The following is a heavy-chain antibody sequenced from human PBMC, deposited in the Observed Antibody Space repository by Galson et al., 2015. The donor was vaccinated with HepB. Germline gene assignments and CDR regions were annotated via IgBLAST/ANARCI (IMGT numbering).Heavy chain of an antibody. CDR2: ISYDGSNK. CDR1: GFTFISYA. D-gene: IGHD3-22*01. J-gene: IGHJ4*02. Sequence: SLRLSCAASGFTFISYAMHWVRQAPGKGLEWVAVISYDGSNKYYADSVKGRFTISRDNSKNTLYLQMNSLRAEDTAVYYCARYPTYYYESTPKYYFDYWGQGTLVTVSS. CDR3: ARYPTYYYESTPKYYFDY. V-gene: IGHV3-30-3*01.